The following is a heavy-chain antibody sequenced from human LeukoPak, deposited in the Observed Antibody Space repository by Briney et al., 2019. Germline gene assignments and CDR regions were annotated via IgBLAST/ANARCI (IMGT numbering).Heavy chain of an antibody. Sequence: GGSLRLSCAASGFTFSNYAMSWVRQAPGKGLKWVSAISGSDDYTYYADSVKGRFTISRDNSKNTLYLQMNSLRAEDTAVYYCAKGSTAMVTFGDYWGQGTLVTVSS. D-gene: IGHD5-18*01. V-gene: IGHV3-23*01. J-gene: IGHJ4*02. CDR2: ISGSDDYT. CDR1: GFTFSNYA. CDR3: AKGSTAMVTFGDY.